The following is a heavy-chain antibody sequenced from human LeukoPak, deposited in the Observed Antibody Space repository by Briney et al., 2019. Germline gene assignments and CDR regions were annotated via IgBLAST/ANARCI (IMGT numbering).Heavy chain of an antibody. CDR1: GYTFTGYY. CDR3: ARRLSNYNWFDP. V-gene: IGHV1-2*04. J-gene: IGHJ5*02. CDR2: INPSSGGT. D-gene: IGHD1-1*01. Sequence: ASVKVSCKASGYTFTGYYMHWVRQAPGQGLEWMGWINPSSGGTNYAQKFQGWVTMTRDTSISTAYLQWSSLKASDTAMYYCARRLSNYNWFDPWGQGTLVTVSS.